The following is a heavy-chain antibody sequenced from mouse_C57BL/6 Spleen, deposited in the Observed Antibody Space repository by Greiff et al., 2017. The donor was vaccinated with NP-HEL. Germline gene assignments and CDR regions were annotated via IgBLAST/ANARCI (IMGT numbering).Heavy chain of an antibody. D-gene: IGHD4-1*02. V-gene: IGHV1-52*01. J-gene: IGHJ1*03. Sequence: VQLQQPGAELVRPGSSVKLSCKASGYTFTSYWMHWVKQRPIQGLEWIGNIDPSDSETHYNQKFKDKATLTVDKSSSTAYMQLSSLTSEDSAVYYCAREQLGRYFDVWGTGTTVTVSS. CDR3: AREQLGRYFDV. CDR1: GYTFTSYW. CDR2: IDPSDSET.